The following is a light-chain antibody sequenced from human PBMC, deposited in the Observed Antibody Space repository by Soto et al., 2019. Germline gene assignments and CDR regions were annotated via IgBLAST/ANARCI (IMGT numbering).Light chain of an antibody. Sequence: EILMTQSPATLSVSPGETATLSCRASQSVSSSYLAWYQQKPGQAPRLLIYGASSRPTDIPARFSGSGSGTEFTLTISSLQPDDFATYYCQQYNSYWTFGQGTKVDNK. CDR3: QQYNSYWT. J-gene: IGKJ1*01. CDR2: GAS. CDR1: QSVSSSY. V-gene: IGKV3D-15*01.